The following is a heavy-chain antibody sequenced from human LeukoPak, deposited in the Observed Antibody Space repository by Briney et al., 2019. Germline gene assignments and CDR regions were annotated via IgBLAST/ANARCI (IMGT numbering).Heavy chain of an antibody. CDR3: ARADLIAAAGPREYYFDY. D-gene: IGHD6-13*01. V-gene: IGHV1-18*01. J-gene: IGHJ4*02. Sequence: ASVKVSCKASGYTLTSYGISWVRQAPGQGLEWMGWISAYNGNTNYAQKLQGRVTMTTDTSTSTAYMELRSLRSDDTAVYYCARADLIAAAGPREYYFDYWGQGTLVTVSS. CDR2: ISAYNGNT. CDR1: GYTLTSYG.